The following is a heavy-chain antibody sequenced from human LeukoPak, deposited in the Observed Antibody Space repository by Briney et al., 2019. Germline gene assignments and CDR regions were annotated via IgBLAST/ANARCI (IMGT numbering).Heavy chain of an antibody. Sequence: GGSLRLSCAASGFTVSSNYMSWVRQAPGKGLEWVSSISSSSSYIYYADSVKGRFTISRDNSKNTLYLQMNSLRAEDTAVYYCARVTVRYCTNGVCSGLDVWGQGTTVTVSS. J-gene: IGHJ6*02. CDR3: ARVTVRYCTNGVCSGLDV. V-gene: IGHV3-21*01. CDR2: ISSSSSYI. D-gene: IGHD2-8*01. CDR1: GFTVSSNY.